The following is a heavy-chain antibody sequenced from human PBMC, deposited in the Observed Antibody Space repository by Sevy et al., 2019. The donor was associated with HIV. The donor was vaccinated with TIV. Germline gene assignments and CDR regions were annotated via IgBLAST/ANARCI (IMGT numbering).Heavy chain of an antibody. Sequence: GGSLRLSCAASGFVFSKCSLHWVRQAPGKGLEWVAVISPDGSKKFYADSVKGRFTISRDNSKKYLFLQLNTLRPEDTAVYYCVRERCGVECCYSVMDVWGHRTLVTVSS. CDR3: VRERCGVECCYSVMDV. V-gene: IGHV3-30-3*01. CDR1: GFVFSKCS. D-gene: IGHD2-21*01. J-gene: IGHJ6*02. CDR2: ISPDGSKK.